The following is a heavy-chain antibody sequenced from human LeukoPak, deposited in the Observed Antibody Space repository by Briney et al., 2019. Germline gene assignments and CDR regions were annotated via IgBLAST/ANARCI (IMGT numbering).Heavy chain of an antibody. J-gene: IGHJ4*02. CDR2: IYHSGST. CDR1: GYSISSGYY. Sequence: SETLSLTCTVSGYSISSGYYWGWIRQPPGKGLEWIGSIYHSGSTYYNPSLKSRVTISVDTSKNQFSLKLSSVTAADTAVYYCAVLYGSGSPDYWGQGTLVTVSS. D-gene: IGHD3-10*01. CDR3: AVLYGSGSPDY. V-gene: IGHV4-38-2*02.